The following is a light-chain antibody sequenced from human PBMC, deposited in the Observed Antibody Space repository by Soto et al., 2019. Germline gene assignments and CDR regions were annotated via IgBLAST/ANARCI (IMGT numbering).Light chain of an antibody. Sequence: DIQMTQSPPSLSASVGDRVIITCRASQSISSFLNWYQQTPGRAPKLLIYAATTLQSGVTSRFIGSGSGTDFTLTISSLQPEDFATYYCQQSYSAPPAFGQGTKVDIK. J-gene: IGKJ1*01. CDR2: AAT. V-gene: IGKV1-39*01. CDR3: QQSYSAPPA. CDR1: QSISSF.